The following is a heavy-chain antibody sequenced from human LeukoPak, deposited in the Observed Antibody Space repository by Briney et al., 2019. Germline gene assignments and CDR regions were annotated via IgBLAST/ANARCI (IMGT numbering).Heavy chain of an antibody. CDR3: ARDSPMKYDILTGYYMGLDY. D-gene: IGHD3-9*01. V-gene: IGHV1-2*06. J-gene: IGHJ4*02. CDR1: GYTFTGYY. Sequence: ASVKVSCKASGYTFTGYYLQWVRQAPGQGLEWMGRINPSSGGTNYAQKFQGRVTMTRDTSISTVYMELSRLRFDDTAVYYCARDSPMKYDILTGYYMGLDYWGQGTLVTVSS. CDR2: INPSSGGT.